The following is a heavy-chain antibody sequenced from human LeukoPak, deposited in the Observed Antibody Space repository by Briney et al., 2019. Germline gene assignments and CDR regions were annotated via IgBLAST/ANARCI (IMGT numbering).Heavy chain of an antibody. CDR3: ARRHYYDSSGYYYEDY. J-gene: IGHJ4*02. Sequence: GASVKVSCKASGYTFTSYGISWARQAPGQGLEWMGWISAYNGNTNYAQKLQGRVTMTTDTPTSTAYMELRSLRSDDTAVYYCARRHYYDSSGYYYEDYWGQGTLVTVSS. D-gene: IGHD3-22*01. CDR1: GYTFTSYG. CDR2: ISAYNGNT. V-gene: IGHV1-18*01.